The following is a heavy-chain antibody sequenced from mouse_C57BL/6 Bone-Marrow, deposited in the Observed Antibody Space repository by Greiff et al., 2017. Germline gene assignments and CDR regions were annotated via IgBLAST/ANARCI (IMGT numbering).Heavy chain of an antibody. Sequence: QVQLKESGAELVRPGASVKMSCKASGYTFTSYNMHWVKQTPRQGLEWIGAIYPGNGDTSYNQKFKGKATLTVDKSSSTAYMQLSSLTSEDSAVYFCARNYYGSSYYYYAMDYWGQGTSVTVSS. CDR2: IYPGNGDT. CDR3: ARNYYGSSYYYYAMDY. D-gene: IGHD1-1*01. V-gene: IGHV1-12*01. CDR1: GYTFTSYN. J-gene: IGHJ4*01.